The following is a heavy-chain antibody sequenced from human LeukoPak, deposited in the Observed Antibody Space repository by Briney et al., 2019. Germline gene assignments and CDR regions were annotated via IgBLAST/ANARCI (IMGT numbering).Heavy chain of an antibody. CDR3: ARDRGDGMDV. CDR1: GDSIRSGAYY. J-gene: IGHJ6*02. CDR2: IYSNGDA. V-gene: IGHV4-31*03. Sequence: SETLSLTCPVSGDSIRSGAYYRSWIRQHLEKGLEWIGYIYSNGDAYYNPSLKSRITVSMDTSKNQFSLKLSSVTAADSAVYYCARDRGDGMDVWGQGTTVTVSS.